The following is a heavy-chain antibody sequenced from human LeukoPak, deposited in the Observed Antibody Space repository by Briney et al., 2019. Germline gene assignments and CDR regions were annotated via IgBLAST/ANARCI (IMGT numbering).Heavy chain of an antibody. CDR1: GFTFSTYS. V-gene: IGHV3-48*01. D-gene: IGHD1-26*01. J-gene: IGHJ4*02. Sequence: SGGSLRLSCSASGFTFSTYSMNWVRQAPGKGLEWVSYISSSSSTIYYADSVKGRFTISRDNDKNSLYLQMNSLRAEDTAVYYCARDTVGATLNYWGQGTLVTVSS. CDR3: ARDTVGATLNY. CDR2: ISSSSSTI.